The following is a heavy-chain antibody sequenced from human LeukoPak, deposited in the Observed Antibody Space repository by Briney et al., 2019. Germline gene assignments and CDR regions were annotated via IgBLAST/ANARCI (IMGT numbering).Heavy chain of an antibody. Sequence: ASVKVSCKASGYTFTSYGISWVRQAPGQGLEWMGWISAYNGNTNYAQKLQGRVTMTTDTSTSTAYMELRSLRSDDTAVYYCARRPKLLWFGESNYYYYYMDVWGKGTTVTVSS. CDR3: ARRPKLLWFGESNYYYYYMDV. CDR2: ISAYNGNT. V-gene: IGHV1-18*01. J-gene: IGHJ6*03. CDR1: GYTFTSYG. D-gene: IGHD3-10*01.